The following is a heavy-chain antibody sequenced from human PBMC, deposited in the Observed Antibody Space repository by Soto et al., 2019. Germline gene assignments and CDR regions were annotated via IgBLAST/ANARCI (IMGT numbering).Heavy chain of an antibody. CDR3: ARGATVTQYDY. CDR1: GVSVSSGSFY. CDR2: GSYSGTT. V-gene: IGHV4-61*01. Sequence: PSETLSLTCTVSGVSVSSGSFYWAWIRQPPGKGLEWIGFGSYSGTTNYKPSLKSRVTISVDTSRSQISLKVSSLTAADTAVYYCARGATVTQYDYWGQGTLGTVS. J-gene: IGHJ4*02. D-gene: IGHD4-17*01.